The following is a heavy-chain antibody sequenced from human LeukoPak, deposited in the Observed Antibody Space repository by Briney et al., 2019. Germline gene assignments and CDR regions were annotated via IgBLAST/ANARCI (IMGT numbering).Heavy chain of an antibody. Sequence: PGGSLRLSGAASGFTFSSYAMSWVRQAPGKGLEWVSAISGSGGSTYYADSVKGRFTISRDNSKNTLYLQMNSLRAEDTAVYYCAGTDSSGYYPYWGQGTLVTVSS. CDR1: GFTFSSYA. J-gene: IGHJ4*02. CDR3: AGTDSSGYYPY. V-gene: IGHV3-23*01. D-gene: IGHD3-22*01. CDR2: ISGSGGST.